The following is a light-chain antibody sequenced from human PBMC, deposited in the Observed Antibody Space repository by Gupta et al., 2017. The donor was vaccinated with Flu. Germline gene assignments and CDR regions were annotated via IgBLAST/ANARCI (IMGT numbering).Light chain of an antibody. Sequence: DIQMTQSPSSLSASVGDRVTITCQASQDISNYLNWYQQKPGKAPKLLIYDASNLETGVPSRFSGSGSGTDFTFTISSLQPEDIATYYCQQYDKLPRTFGPGTKVEIK. V-gene: IGKV1-33*01. J-gene: IGKJ3*01. CDR3: QQYDKLPRT. CDR1: QDISNY. CDR2: DAS.